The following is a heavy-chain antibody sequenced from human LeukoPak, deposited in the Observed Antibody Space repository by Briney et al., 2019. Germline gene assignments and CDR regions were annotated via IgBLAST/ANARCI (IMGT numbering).Heavy chain of an antibody. Sequence: GASVKVSCKASGYTFTSYYMHWVRQAPGQGLEWMGIINPSGGSTSYAQKFQGRVTMTRDTSTSTVYMELGSLRSEDTAVYYCARESGYSSSWYVPWFDPWGQGTLVTVSS. CDR1: GYTFTSYY. V-gene: IGHV1-46*01. D-gene: IGHD6-13*01. J-gene: IGHJ5*02. CDR2: INPSGGST. CDR3: ARESGYSSSWYVPWFDP.